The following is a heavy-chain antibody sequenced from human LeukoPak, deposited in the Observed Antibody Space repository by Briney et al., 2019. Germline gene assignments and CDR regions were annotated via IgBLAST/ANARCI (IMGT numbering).Heavy chain of an antibody. Sequence: GGSLRLSCAASGFTVSNNYMSWVRQAPGKGLEWVSVIYTDGRTYYADSVKGRFIISRDNSKNTLSLQMNSPRVEDTAVYYCGPVNSGIAAVDTGSWGQGTLVTVSS. CDR3: GPVNSGIAAVDTGS. J-gene: IGHJ4*02. CDR2: IYTDGRT. V-gene: IGHV3-53*01. D-gene: IGHD6-13*01. CDR1: GFTVSNNY.